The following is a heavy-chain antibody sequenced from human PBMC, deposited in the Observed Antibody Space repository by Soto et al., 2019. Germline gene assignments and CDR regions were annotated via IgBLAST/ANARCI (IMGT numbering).Heavy chain of an antibody. Sequence: EVHLLESGGGLVQPGGSLRLSCAASGFTFSSYDMSWVRQAPGKGLEWVSVIRGSGGTTYYADFVKGRFTISRDKSKNTLYLQMNSLRAEDTAVYYCAKDHTQRYYYTHVWGKGATVTVSS. CDR1: GFTFSSYD. V-gene: IGHV3-23*01. CDR2: IRGSGGTT. D-gene: IGHD6-25*01. J-gene: IGHJ6*03. CDR3: AKDHTQRYYYTHV.